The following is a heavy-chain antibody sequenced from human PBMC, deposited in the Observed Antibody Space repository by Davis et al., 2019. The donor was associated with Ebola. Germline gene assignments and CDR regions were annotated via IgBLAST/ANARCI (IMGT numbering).Heavy chain of an antibody. D-gene: IGHD3-22*01. CDR3: ARGIGHYYYMDV. CDR2: INHSGST. CDR1: GGSFSGYF. J-gene: IGHJ6*03. Sequence: MPSETLSLTCAVYGGSFSGYFWTWIRQPLGKGLEWIGEINHSGSTNYNPSLKSRVPISVDTSKNQFSLKLTSVTAADTAVYYCARGIGHYYYMDVWGQGTTVTVSS. V-gene: IGHV4-34*01.